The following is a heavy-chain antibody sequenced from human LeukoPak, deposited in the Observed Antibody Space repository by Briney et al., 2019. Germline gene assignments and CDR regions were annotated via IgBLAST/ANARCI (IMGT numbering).Heavy chain of an antibody. Sequence: SMKVSCKASGGTFSSYAISWVRQAPGQGLEWMGGIIPIFGTANYAQKFQGRVTITADESTSTAYMELSSLRSEDTAVYYCALRRGFWSGYYWFDPWGQGTLVTVSS. CDR3: ALRRGFWSGYYWFDP. CDR2: IIPIFGTA. J-gene: IGHJ5*02. V-gene: IGHV1-69*13. D-gene: IGHD3-3*01. CDR1: GGTFSSYA.